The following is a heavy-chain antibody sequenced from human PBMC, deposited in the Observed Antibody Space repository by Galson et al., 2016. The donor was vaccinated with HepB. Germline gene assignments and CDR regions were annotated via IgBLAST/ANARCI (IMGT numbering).Heavy chain of an antibody. V-gene: IGHV3-23*01. Sequence: SLRLSCAASGFTLSSYAMSWVRQAPGKGLEWVSAISNSGDNTFYADSVKGRFTISGDTSRNTLYLQMNSLRAEDTAIYYCAKDDGGFGGFDYWGQGTLVTVS. CDR1: GFTLSSYA. CDR3: AKDDGGFGGFDY. CDR2: ISNSGDNT. J-gene: IGHJ4*02. D-gene: IGHD3-10*01.